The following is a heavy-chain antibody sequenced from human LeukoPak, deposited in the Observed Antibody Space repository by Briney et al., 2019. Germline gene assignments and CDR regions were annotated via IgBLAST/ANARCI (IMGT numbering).Heavy chain of an antibody. CDR2: ISYDGSNK. V-gene: IGHV3-30*18. J-gene: IGHJ6*02. Sequence: GRSLRLSCAASGFTFSSYGMHWVRQAPGKGLEWVAVISYDGSNKYYTDSVKGRFTISRDNSKNTLYLQMNSLRAEDTAVYYCAKEMGSTIFGVVSIYYYYGMDVWGQGTTVTVSS. D-gene: IGHD3-3*01. CDR1: GFTFSSYG. CDR3: AKEMGSTIFGVVSIYYYYGMDV.